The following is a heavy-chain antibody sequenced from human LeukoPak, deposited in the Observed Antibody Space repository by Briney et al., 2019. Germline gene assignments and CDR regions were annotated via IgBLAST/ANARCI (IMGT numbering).Heavy chain of an antibody. Sequence: GASVKVSYKASGYTFTVYYMHWVRQAPGQGLEWMGWINPNSGGTNYAQKFQGRVTMTRDTSISTAYMELSRLRSDDTAVYYCARDIPRTGWFDPWGQGTLVTVSS. J-gene: IGHJ5*02. D-gene: IGHD1-14*01. CDR3: ARDIPRTGWFDP. CDR1: GYTFTVYY. V-gene: IGHV1-2*02. CDR2: INPNSGGT.